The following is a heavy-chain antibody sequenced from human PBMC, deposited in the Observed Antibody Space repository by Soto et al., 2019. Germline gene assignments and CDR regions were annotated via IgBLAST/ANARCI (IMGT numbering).Heavy chain of an antibody. CDR1: GGSISSYY. J-gene: IGHJ5*02. CDR2: IYTSGST. D-gene: IGHD4-17*01. Sequence: SETLSLTCTVSGGSISSYYWSWIRQPAGKGLEWIGRIYTSGSTNYNPSLKSRVTMSVDTSKNQFSLKLSSVTAADTAVYYCARDHDYGDSNWFDPWGQGTLVTVSS. V-gene: IGHV4-4*07. CDR3: ARDHDYGDSNWFDP.